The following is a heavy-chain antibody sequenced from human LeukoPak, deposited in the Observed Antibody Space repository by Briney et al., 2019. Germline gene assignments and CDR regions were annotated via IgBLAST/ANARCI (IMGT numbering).Heavy chain of an antibody. CDR2: IYPGDSDT. V-gene: IGHV5-51*01. J-gene: IGHJ4*02. CDR1: GYNFTTFW. Sequence: GESLKISCNGSGYNFTTFWIGWVRQMPGKGLEWMGIIYPGDSDTRYSPSFQGQVTISADKSISTAYLQWSSLKASDTAMYYCARQGRGQWLPLDYWGQGTLVTVSS. D-gene: IGHD6-19*01. CDR3: ARQGRGQWLPLDY.